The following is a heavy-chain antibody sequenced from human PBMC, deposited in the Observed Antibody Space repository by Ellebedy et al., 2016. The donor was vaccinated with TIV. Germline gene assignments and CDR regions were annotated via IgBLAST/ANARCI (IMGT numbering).Heavy chain of an antibody. CDR2: ISSSGGNS. J-gene: IGHJ4*02. CDR1: AFVYGGFC. V-gene: IGHV3-21*01. CDR3: ARGPAGYNAGKHDF. Sequence: GESLKISCAASAFVYGGFCMSWVRQAPGKGPEWVSGISSSGGNSYYAHSVKGRFTFSRDNAKTSLYLHMNSLRAEDTALYYCARGPAGYNAGKHDFWGQGTLVVVSS. D-gene: IGHD1-14*01.